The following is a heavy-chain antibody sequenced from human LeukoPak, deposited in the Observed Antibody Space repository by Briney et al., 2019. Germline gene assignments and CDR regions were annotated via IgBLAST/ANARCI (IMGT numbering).Heavy chain of an antibody. CDR1: GGSISSSSYY. Sequence: SETLSLTCTVSGGSISSSSYYWGWIRQPPGKGLEWIGSIYYSGSTYYNPSLKSRVTISVDTSKNQFSLKLSSVTAADTAVYYCARDRQGSSWPYYYYGMDVWGQGTTVTVSS. CDR2: IYYSGST. CDR3: ARDRQGSSWPYYYYGMDV. V-gene: IGHV4-39*07. J-gene: IGHJ6*02. D-gene: IGHD6-13*01.